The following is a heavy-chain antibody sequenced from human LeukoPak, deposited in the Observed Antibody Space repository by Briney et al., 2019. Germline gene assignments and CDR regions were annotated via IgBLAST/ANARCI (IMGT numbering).Heavy chain of an antibody. V-gene: IGHV3-30-3*01. J-gene: IGHJ4*02. CDR3: ARSSTGTRYFDWFAADY. D-gene: IGHD3-9*01. CDR2: ISYDGSNK. CDR1: GFTFSSYA. Sequence: GRSLRLSCAASGFTFSSYAMHWVRQAPGKGLEWVAVISYDGSNKYYADSVKGRFTISRDNSKNTLYLQMNSLRAEDTAVYYCARSSTGTRYFDWFAADYWGQGTLVTVSS.